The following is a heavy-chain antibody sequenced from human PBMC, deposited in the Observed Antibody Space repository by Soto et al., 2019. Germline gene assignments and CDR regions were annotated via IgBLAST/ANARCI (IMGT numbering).Heavy chain of an antibody. CDR1: GYNFTSYW. CDR2: IDPSDSHT. V-gene: IGHV5-10-1*01. D-gene: IGHD3-22*01. Sequence: GESLKISCKGSGYNFTSYWISWVRQKPGKGLEWMGRIDPSDSHTNDSPSFQGHVTMSVDKSISTAYLQWSSLKASDTAMYYCARCGYDSSGYYRPFDYWGQGTLVTVSS. CDR3: ARCGYDSSGYYRPFDY. J-gene: IGHJ4*02.